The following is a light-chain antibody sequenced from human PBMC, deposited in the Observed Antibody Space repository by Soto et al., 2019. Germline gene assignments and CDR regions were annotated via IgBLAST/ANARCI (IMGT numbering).Light chain of an antibody. J-gene: IGKJ5*01. CDR2: DAS. CDR3: QQSYTTPIT. Sequence: IQMTQSPSSLSASVGDRVTITCRASQNIDNYLNWYHQKPGKAPKLLIYDASRLQTGAPSRFSGSGSGTDFTLTISSLQPEDFATYYCQQSYTTPITVGQGTRLDIK. CDR1: QNIDNY. V-gene: IGKV1-39*01.